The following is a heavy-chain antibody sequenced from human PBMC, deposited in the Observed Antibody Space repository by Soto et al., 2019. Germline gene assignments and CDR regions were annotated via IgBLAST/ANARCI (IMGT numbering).Heavy chain of an antibody. CDR1: GGSISSSSYY. J-gene: IGHJ4*02. Sequence: QLQLQESGPGLVKPSETLSLTCTVSGGSISSSSYYWGWIRQPPGKGLEWIGSIYYSGSTYYNPSPTSRVTISVDPSKHQFSLKRGSVTAADPAVYYCTCGYDSLVLQWLATDHFDYWGQGTLVTVSS. CDR3: TCGYDSLVLQWLATDHFDY. D-gene: IGHD5-12*01. V-gene: IGHV4-39*01. CDR2: IYYSGST.